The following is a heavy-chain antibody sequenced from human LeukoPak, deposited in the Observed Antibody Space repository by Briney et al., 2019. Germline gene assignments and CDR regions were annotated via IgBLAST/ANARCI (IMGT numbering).Heavy chain of an antibody. Sequence: PSETLSLTCTVSGGSISSSSYYWGWIRQPPGKGLEWIGYIYYSGGTNYNPSLKSRVTISVDTSKNQFSLKLSSVTAADTAVYYCARGGDLGGIAAAGRGYFQHWGQGTLVTVSS. J-gene: IGHJ1*01. D-gene: IGHD6-13*01. CDR2: IYYSGGT. V-gene: IGHV4-61*05. CDR3: ARGGDLGGIAAAGRGYFQH. CDR1: GGSISSSSYY.